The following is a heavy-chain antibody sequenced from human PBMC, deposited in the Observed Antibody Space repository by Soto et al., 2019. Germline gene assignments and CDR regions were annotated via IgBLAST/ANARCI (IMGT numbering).Heavy chain of an antibody. J-gene: IGHJ4*02. CDR3: RTAGYSYGSVFDN. CDR1: GGSFSGYY. CDR2: IHHSGST. D-gene: IGHD5-18*01. Sequence: SETLSLTCAVYGGSFSGYYWSWIRHPPGKGLEWIGEIHHSGSTNYNPSLKSRVTISGDTAKNQFSLKPRSVTAADTALYYCRTAGYSYGSVFDNWGQGTLVTVSS. V-gene: IGHV4-34*01.